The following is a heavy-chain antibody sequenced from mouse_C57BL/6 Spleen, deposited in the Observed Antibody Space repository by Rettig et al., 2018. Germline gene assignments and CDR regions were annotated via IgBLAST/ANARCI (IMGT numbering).Heavy chain of an antibody. J-gene: IGHJ4*01. V-gene: IGHV1-82*01. CDR2: IYPGDGDT. CDR3: AREVPVTTGWRVDY. CDR1: GYAFSSSW. D-gene: IGHD1-1*01. Sequence: CKASGYAFSSSWMNWVKQRPGKGLEWIGRIYPGDGDTNYNGKFKGKATLTADKSSSTAYMQLSSLTSEDSAVYFCAREVPVTTGWRVDYWGQGTSVTVSS.